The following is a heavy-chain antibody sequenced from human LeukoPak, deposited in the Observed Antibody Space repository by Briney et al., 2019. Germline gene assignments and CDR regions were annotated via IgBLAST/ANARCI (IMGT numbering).Heavy chain of an antibody. D-gene: IGHD3-10*01. CDR2: IKQDGSEK. Sequence: GGSLRLSCAASGFTFSSYWMSWVRRAPGKGLEWVANIKQDGSEKYYVDSVEGRFTISRDNAKNSLYLQMNSLRAEDTAVYYCARDEITMPHRKDYWGQGTLVTVSS. V-gene: IGHV3-7*04. CDR1: GFTFSSYW. J-gene: IGHJ4*02. CDR3: ARDEITMPHRKDY.